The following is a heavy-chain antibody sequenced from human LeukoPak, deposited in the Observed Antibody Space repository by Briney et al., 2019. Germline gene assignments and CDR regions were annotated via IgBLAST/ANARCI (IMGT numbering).Heavy chain of an antibody. V-gene: IGHV3-74*01. D-gene: IGHD5-18*01. CDR3: ARGRHPYTYGPFDY. Sequence: GGPLRLSCAASGFTFSSYWMHWVRQAPGKGLVWVSRINGDDTSTSYADSVKGRFTISRDNAKNTLYLQMNSLRAEDTAVYYCARGRHPYTYGPFDYWGQGNLVTVSS. CDR2: INGDDTST. J-gene: IGHJ4*02. CDR1: GFTFSSYW.